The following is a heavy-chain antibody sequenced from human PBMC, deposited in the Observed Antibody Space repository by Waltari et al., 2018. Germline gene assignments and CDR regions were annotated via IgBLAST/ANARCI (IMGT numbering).Heavy chain of an antibody. V-gene: IGHV1-69*08. CDR3: ASLHDYGDDPRDY. D-gene: IGHD4-17*01. CDR2: IIPIFGTA. J-gene: IGHJ4*02. CDR1: GGTFSSYA. Sequence: QVQLVQSGAEVKKPGSSVKDSCKASGGTFSSYALSWVRQAPGKGLEWMGRIIPIFGTANNAQKFQRRVTITADKSTSTAYMELSSLRSEDTAVYYCASLHDYGDDPRDYWGQGTLVTVSS.